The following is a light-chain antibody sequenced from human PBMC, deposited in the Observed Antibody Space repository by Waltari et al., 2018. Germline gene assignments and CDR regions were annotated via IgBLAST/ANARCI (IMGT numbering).Light chain of an antibody. CDR3: MQTTHSPRT. Sequence: QSLVHSDGNTDLNWVKQRPGQSPRRLIYKVSRREYGVPDRFSGSGSGTDFTLKISRVEAEDVGVYYCMQTTHSPRTFGQGTKVEI. J-gene: IGKJ1*01. V-gene: IGKV2-30*02. CDR2: KVS. CDR1: QSLVHSDGNTD.